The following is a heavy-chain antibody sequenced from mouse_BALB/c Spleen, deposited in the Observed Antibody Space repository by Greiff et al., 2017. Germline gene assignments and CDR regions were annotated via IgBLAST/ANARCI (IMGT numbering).Heavy chain of an antibody. J-gene: IGHJ3*01. CDR1: GFTFSSYA. Sequence: EVQGVESGGGLVKPGGSLKLSCAASGFTFSSYAMSWVRQTPEKRLEWVASISSGGSTYYPDSVKGRFTISRDNARNILYLQMSSLRSEDTAMYYCARLWLRRGFAYWGQGTLVTVSA. V-gene: IGHV5-6-5*01. CDR3: ARLWLRRGFAY. D-gene: IGHD2-2*01. CDR2: ISSGGST.